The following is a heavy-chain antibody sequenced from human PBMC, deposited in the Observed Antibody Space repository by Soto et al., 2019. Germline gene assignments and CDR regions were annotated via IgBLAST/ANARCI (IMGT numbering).Heavy chain of an antibody. CDR1: GGSISSSSYY. J-gene: IGHJ6*03. D-gene: IGHD3-3*01. CDR2: IYYSGST. V-gene: IGHV4-39*01. Sequence: PSETLSLTCTVSGGSISSSSYYRGWIRQPPGKGLEWIGSIYYSGSTYYNPSLKSRVTISVGTSKNQFSLKLSSVTAADTAVYYCARVYSSLLGITIFGVATNNYYYMDVWGKGTTVTVSS. CDR3: ARVYSSLLGITIFGVATNNYYYMDV.